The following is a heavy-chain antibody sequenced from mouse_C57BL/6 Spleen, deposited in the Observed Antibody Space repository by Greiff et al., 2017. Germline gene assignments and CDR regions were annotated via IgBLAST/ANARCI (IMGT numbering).Heavy chain of an antibody. J-gene: IGHJ4*01. CDR1: GFSLTSYA. V-gene: IGHV2-9-1*01. D-gene: IGHD1-1*01. CDR2: IWTGGGT. CDR3: ARNQRITTVVAPSAMDY. Sequence: VQLQQSGPGLVAPSQSLSITCTVSGFSLTSYAISWVRQPPGKGLEWLGVIWTGGGTNYNSALKSRLSISKDNSKSQVFLKMNSLQTDDTARYYCARNQRITTVVAPSAMDYWGQGTSVTVSS.